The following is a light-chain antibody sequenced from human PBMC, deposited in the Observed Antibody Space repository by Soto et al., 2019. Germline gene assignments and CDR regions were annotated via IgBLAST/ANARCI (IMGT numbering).Light chain of an antibody. CDR1: QSIDNW. CDR2: DAS. Sequence: DIQMTQSSSPLSASIGDRVTITCRASQSIDNWLAWYQQKPGKAPHLLIYDASRLETGVPSRFSGSGSGTEFTLTISSLQADDFATYFCQHYNGYPYTFGPGTKLEIK. CDR3: QHYNGYPYT. V-gene: IGKV1-5*01. J-gene: IGKJ2*01.